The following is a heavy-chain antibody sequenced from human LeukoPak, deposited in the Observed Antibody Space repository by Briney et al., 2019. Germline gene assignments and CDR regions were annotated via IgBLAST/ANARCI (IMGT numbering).Heavy chain of an antibody. CDR2: IWYDGSNK. D-gene: IGHD2-2*01. Sequence: GSLRLSCAASGFTFTTYGMHWVRQGPGKGVGWVAVIWYDGSNKYYSESVKGRFTISRDNPKNTVYLQMNSLRVDETAVYFCARPRHCSSTTCYDLDYWGQGTLVIVSS. J-gene: IGHJ4*02. CDR1: GFTFTTYG. V-gene: IGHV3-33*01. CDR3: ARPRHCSSTTCYDLDY.